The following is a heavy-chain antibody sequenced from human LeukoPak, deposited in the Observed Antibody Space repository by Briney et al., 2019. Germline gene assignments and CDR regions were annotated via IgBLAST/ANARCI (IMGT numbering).Heavy chain of an antibody. V-gene: IGHV1-69*13. J-gene: IGHJ4*02. CDR1: GGTFSSYA. Sequence: SVKFSCKASGGTFSSYAISWVRQAPGQGLEWMGGIIPIFGTANYAQKFQGRVTITADESTSTAYMELGSLRSEDTAVYYCARVATGDSDYWGQGTLVTVSS. CDR2: IIPIFGTA. CDR3: ARVATGDSDY. D-gene: IGHD7-27*01.